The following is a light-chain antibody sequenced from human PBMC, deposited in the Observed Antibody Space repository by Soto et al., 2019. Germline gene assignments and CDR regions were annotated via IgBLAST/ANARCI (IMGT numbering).Light chain of an antibody. Sequence: EIVLTQSPGTLSLSPGERATLSCRASQSVSSSYLAWYQQKPGQAPRLLIYGASSRATGIPDRFSGSGSGTDFTLTIRRREPEDFAVYYCHQYGSLYTFGQGPKVEIK. V-gene: IGKV3-20*01. CDR3: HQYGSLYT. J-gene: IGKJ2*01. CDR1: QSVSSSY. CDR2: GAS.